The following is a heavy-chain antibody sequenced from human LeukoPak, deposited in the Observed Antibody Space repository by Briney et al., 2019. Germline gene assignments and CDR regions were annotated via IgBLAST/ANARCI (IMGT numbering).Heavy chain of an antibody. V-gene: IGHV4-39*07. Sequence: PSETLSLTCTVSGGSISSSSYYWGWIRQPPGKGLEWIGSIYYSGSTHYNPSLKSRVTISVDTSKNQFSLKLSSVTAADTAVYYCAREIVNYYGSGSYYNYYYYYYMDVWGKGTTVTISS. D-gene: IGHD3-10*01. CDR3: AREIVNYYGSGSYYNYYYYYYMDV. CDR1: GGSISSSSYY. CDR2: IYYSGST. J-gene: IGHJ6*03.